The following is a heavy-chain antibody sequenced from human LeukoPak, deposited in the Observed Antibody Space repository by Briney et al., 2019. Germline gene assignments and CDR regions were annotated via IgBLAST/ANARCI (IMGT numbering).Heavy chain of an antibody. CDR2: MNPNSSNT. D-gene: IGHD2-21*02. CDR1: GYTFTSYD. J-gene: IGHJ4*02. CDR3: ARGCFNFGGDCYSDY. V-gene: IGHV1-8*01. Sequence: GASVKVSCKASGYTFTSYDINWVRQATGQGLEWMGWMNPNSSNTGYAQKFQGRVTMTRNTSISTAYMELSSLRSEDTAVYYCARGCFNFGGDCYSDYWGQGTLVTVSS.